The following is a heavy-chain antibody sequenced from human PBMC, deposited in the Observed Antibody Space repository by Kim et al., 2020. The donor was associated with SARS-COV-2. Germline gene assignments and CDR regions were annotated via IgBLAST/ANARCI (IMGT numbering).Heavy chain of an antibody. CDR2: ISDGGDTS. V-gene: IGHV3-23*01. J-gene: IGHJ4*02. CDR3: AKDLNLGFDS. Sequence: LSLTCAASSFTFGHFAMNWVRQAPGKGLEWISSISDGGDTSYYADSVKGRFTISRDNSMNTLFLQMNSLRADDTAMYFCAKDLNLGFDSWGQGTLVTVSS. CDR1: SFTFGHFA. D-gene: IGHD7-27*01.